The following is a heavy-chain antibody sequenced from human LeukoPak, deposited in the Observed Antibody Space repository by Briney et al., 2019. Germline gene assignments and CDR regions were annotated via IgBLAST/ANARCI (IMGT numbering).Heavy chain of an antibody. D-gene: IGHD6-13*01. CDR3: ARDPIAAAGTC. V-gene: IGHV4-39*07. CDR2: IYYSGST. Sequence: PSETLSLTCTVSGDSITSSSYYWGWIRQPPGKGLEWLGSIYYSGSTYYNPSLKSRVTMSVDTSKNQFSVKLSSVTAADTAVYSCARDPIAAAGTCWGQGTMVTVSS. CDR1: GDSITSSSYY. J-gene: IGHJ3*01.